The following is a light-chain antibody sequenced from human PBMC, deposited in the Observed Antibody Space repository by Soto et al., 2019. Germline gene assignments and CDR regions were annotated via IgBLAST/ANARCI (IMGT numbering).Light chain of an antibody. CDR1: SSDVGGYNY. CDR2: EVS. Sequence: QSALTQPPSASGSPGQSVTISCTGTSSDVGGYNYVSWYQQHPGKAPKFIIYEVSKRPSGVPDRFSGSKSGNTASLTVSGLQAEDEADYYCSSYADSDIYVFGTGTKVTVL. V-gene: IGLV2-8*01. J-gene: IGLJ1*01. CDR3: SSYADSDIYV.